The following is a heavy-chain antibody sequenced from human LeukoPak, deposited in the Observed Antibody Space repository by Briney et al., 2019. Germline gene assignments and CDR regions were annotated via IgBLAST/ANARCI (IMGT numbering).Heavy chain of an antibody. J-gene: IGHJ4*02. CDR1: GYSFTSYW. CDR2: IYPGDSDT. D-gene: IGHD6-13*01. CDR3: ARHYPIAAAGTSADY. Sequence: GESLKISCKGSGYSFTSYWIGWVRQMPGKGLEWMGIIYPGDSDTRYSPSFQGQVTISADKSISTAYLQWSSLKASDTAMYYCARHYPIAAAGTSADYWGQGTLVTVSS. V-gene: IGHV5-51*01.